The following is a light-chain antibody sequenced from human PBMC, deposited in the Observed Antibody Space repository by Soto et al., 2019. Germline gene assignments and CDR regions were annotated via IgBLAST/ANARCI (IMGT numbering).Light chain of an antibody. CDR3: QQYTYWPWT. Sequence: ETVMTQSPATLSVSPGERATLSCRASQSVNSNLAWYQQKSGQAPRLVIYGASTRATGIPVRFSGSGSGTGFTLTISSLQSEDSAVYYCQQYTYWPWTLGQGTKVEIK. J-gene: IGKJ1*01. V-gene: IGKV3-15*01. CDR1: QSVNSN. CDR2: GAS.